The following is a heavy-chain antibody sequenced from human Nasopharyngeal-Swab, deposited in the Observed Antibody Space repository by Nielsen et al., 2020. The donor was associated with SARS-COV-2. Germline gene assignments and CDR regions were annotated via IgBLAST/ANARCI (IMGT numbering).Heavy chain of an antibody. V-gene: IGHV4-39*06. CDR3: ARVAVVVSYYYYGMDV. D-gene: IGHD2-15*01. CDR2: IYYRGST. J-gene: IGHJ6*02. CDR1: GGSITSRSFY. Sequence: GSLRLSCTVSGGSITSRSFYWGRIRQAPGEGLAWVGSIYYRGSTCYYPSVKRRVAISVATSKNQFPLKLSSVTAADAAVYYCARVAVVVSYYYYGMDVWGQGTTVTVSS.